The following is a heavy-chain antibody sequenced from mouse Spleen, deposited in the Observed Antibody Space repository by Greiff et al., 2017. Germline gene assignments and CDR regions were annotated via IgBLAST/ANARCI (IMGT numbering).Heavy chain of an antibody. D-gene: IGHD4-1*01. V-gene: IGHV5-9-4*01. CDR3: AREGLGLPFAY. CDR1: GFTFSSYA. Sequence: EVMLVESGGGLVKPGGSLKLSCAASGFTFSSYAMSWVRQSPEKRLEWVAEISSGGSYTYYPDTVTGRFTISRDNAKNTLYLEMSSLRSEDTAMYYCAREGLGLPFAYWGQGTLVTVSA. J-gene: IGHJ3*01. CDR2: ISSGGSYT.